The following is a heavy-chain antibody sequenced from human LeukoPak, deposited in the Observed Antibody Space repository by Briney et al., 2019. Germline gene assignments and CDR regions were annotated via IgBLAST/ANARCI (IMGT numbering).Heavy chain of an antibody. J-gene: IGHJ6*02. V-gene: IGHV4-59*08. D-gene: IGHD3-3*01. CDR1: CGSISSYY. CDR2: IYYSGST. CDR3: ARLRFLNYYYYGMDV. Sequence: SETLSLTCTVSCGSISSYYWSWIRQPPGKGLEWIGYIYYSGSTNYNPSLKSRVTISVDTSKNQFSLKLSSVTAADTAVYYCARLRFLNYYYYGMDVWGQGTTVTVSS.